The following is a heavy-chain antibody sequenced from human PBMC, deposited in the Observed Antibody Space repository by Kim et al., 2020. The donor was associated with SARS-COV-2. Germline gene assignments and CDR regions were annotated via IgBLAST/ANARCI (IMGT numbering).Heavy chain of an antibody. CDR2: GGST. J-gene: IGHJ4*02. D-gene: IGHD7-27*01. Sequence: GGSTDYADAVKGSFTISRENSKNTLYLQMNSRGAEEKAVYYCARELRDWGWCLGTLVTVSS. V-gene: IGHV3-66*01. CDR3: ARELRDWG.